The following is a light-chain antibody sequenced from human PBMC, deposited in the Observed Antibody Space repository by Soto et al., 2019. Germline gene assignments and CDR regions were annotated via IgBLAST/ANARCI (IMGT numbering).Light chain of an antibody. CDR1: QSISSW. CDR2: KAS. V-gene: IGKV1-5*03. Sequence: DIQMTQSPSTLSASVGDRVTITCRASQSISSWLAWYQQKPGKAPKLLIYKASSFESGVPSRFSGSGSGTEFTLTISSLQPDDFATYYCQQYNSYPYTFGLGTKLEIK. J-gene: IGKJ2*01. CDR3: QQYNSYPYT.